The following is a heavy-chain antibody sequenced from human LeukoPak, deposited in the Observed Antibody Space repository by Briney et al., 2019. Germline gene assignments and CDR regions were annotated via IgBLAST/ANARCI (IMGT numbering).Heavy chain of an antibody. CDR3: ARAGFLITFGGVIS. J-gene: IGHJ5*02. Sequence: GGSLRLSCAASGFTFSSYEMNWVRQAPGKGLEWVSYISSSGSTIYYADSVKGRFTISRDNAKNSLYLQMNSLRAEDTAIYYCARAGFLITFGGVISWGQGTLVTVSS. D-gene: IGHD3-16*02. CDR2: ISSSGSTI. CDR1: GFTFSSYE. V-gene: IGHV3-48*03.